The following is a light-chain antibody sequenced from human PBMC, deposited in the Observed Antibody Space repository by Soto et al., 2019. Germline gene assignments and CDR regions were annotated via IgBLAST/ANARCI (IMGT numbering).Light chain of an antibody. Sequence: EILFTQAPCTLPLAPRERATLSCRASQSVSSNHLAWYQQKPGQAPRLLIYGASRRATGIPDRFSGSGSGTEFTLTISRLEPDDFAVYYCQQYGSSSYTFGQGTKVDI. J-gene: IGKJ2*01. CDR3: QQYGSSSYT. CDR1: QSVSSNH. CDR2: GAS. V-gene: IGKV3-20*01.